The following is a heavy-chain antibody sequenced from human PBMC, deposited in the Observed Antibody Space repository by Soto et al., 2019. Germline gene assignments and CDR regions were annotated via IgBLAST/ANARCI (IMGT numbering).Heavy chain of an antibody. CDR3: ARGDYYDRRFDS. J-gene: IGHJ4*02. CDR2: IKEDGSEK. CDR1: GFSFSSSL. Sequence: GSLRLSCAASGFSFSSSLMNWVRQAPGKGLEWVADIKEDGSEKYYVDSLKGRFTISRDNAKNSLYLQMNSLRAEDTAVYYCARGDYYDRRFDSWGQGTLVTVSS. D-gene: IGHD3-22*01. V-gene: IGHV3-7*03.